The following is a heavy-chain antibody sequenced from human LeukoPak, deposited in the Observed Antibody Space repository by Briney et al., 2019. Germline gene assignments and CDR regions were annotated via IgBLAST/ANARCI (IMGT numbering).Heavy chain of an antibody. Sequence: SVKVSCKASGGTFSSYAISWVRQAPGQGLEWMGRIIPIFGTANYAQKFQGRVTITTDESTSTAYMELSSLRSKDTAVYYCARGASSGWYQPFDYWGQGTLVTVSS. CDR2: IIPIFGTA. J-gene: IGHJ4*02. CDR3: ARGASSGWYQPFDY. V-gene: IGHV1-69*05. D-gene: IGHD6-19*01. CDR1: GGTFSSYA.